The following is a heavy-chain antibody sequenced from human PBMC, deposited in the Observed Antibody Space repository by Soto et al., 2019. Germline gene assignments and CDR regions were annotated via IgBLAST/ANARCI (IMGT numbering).Heavy chain of an antibody. CDR2: TYYRSKWYN. Sequence: SQTLSLTCAISGDSVSSNSAAWNLIRQSPSRGLEWLGRTYYRSKWYNDYSVSVKSRITINPDTSKNQFSLQLNSVTPEDTAVYYCARDPYSSSWYGDAFDIWGQGTTVTV. V-gene: IGHV6-1*01. J-gene: IGHJ3*02. CDR3: ARDPYSSSWYGDAFDI. D-gene: IGHD6-13*01. CDR1: GDSVSSNSAA.